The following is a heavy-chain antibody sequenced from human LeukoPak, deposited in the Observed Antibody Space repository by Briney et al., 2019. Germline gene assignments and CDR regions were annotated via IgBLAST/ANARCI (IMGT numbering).Heavy chain of an antibody. D-gene: IGHD6-13*01. J-gene: IGHJ3*01. V-gene: IGHV3-74*01. CDR1: GLTFSNYW. Sequence: GGSLRLSCAASGLTFSNYWMYWVRQGPGKGLVWVSRISSDGGSTSYADSVKGRFTISRDNAKNTLYLEMNSLRAEDTAVYYCAREKGIVAARAFDFWGQGTMVTVSS. CDR2: ISSDGGST. CDR3: AREKGIVAARAFDF.